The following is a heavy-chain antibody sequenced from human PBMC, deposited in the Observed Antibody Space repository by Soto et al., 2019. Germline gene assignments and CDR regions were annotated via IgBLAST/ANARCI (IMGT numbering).Heavy chain of an antibody. CDR1: GGSISSYY. Sequence: SETLSLTCTVSGGSISSYYWSWIRQRPGKGLGWIGYIYYSGSTNYNPSLKSRVTISVDTSKNQFSLKLSSVTAADTAVYYCERDHNPYYDILGYXDVWGKGTTVTVSS. CDR2: IYYSGST. J-gene: IGHJ6*03. CDR3: ERDHNPYYDILGYXDV. D-gene: IGHD3-9*01. V-gene: IGHV4-59*01.